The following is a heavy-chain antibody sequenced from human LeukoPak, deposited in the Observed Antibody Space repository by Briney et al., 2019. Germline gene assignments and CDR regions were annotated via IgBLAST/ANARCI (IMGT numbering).Heavy chain of an antibody. CDR1: GFSFRDFW. J-gene: IGHJ4*02. V-gene: IGHV3-7*01. CDR3: ARFGYSGWNLEN. CDR2: INQGGNLK. D-gene: IGHD5-12*01. Sequence: HAGGSLRLSCAASGFSFRDFWMTWVRQAPGKGLEWVANINQGGNLKYYVDSVKGRFTTSRDDAESSLYVQMNNLKDEDTAVYYCARFGYSGWNLENWGQRTLVTVSS.